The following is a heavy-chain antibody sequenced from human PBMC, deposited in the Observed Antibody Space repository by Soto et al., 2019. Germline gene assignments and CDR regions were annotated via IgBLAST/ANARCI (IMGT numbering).Heavy chain of an antibody. CDR2: INHSGST. D-gene: IGHD2-2*01. CDR1: GGSFSGYY. CDR3: AREGSACSRTSCPERPYNWFDP. J-gene: IGHJ5*02. Sequence: QVQLQQWGAGLLKPSETLSLTCAVYGGSFSGYYWSWIRQPPGKGLEWIGEINHSGSTNYNPSLKSRVTISVATSKNQFSLKLSSVPAAHTAVYYCAREGSACSRTSCPERPYNWFDPWGQGTLVTVSS. V-gene: IGHV4-34*01.